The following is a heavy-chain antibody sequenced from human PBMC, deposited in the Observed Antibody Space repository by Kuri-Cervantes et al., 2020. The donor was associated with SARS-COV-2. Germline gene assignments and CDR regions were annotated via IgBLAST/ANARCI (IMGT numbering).Heavy chain of an antibody. J-gene: IGHJ4*02. Sequence: SETLSLTCAASGFTFSSYAMSWVRQAPGKGLEWIGEINHSGSTNYNPSLKSRVTISVDTSKNQFSLKLSSVTAADTAVYYCASEGERLLWFGELSRWGQGTLVTVSS. D-gene: IGHD3-10*01. CDR3: ASEGERLLWFGELSR. CDR2: INHSGST. V-gene: IGHV4-34*01. CDR1: GFTFSSYA.